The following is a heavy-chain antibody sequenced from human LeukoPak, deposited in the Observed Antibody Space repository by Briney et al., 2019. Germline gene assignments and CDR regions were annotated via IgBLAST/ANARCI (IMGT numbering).Heavy chain of an antibody. Sequence: GGSLRLSXAASEFTFSSFAMSWVRQAPGKGLEWVSHISGSGGSTFYADSVKGRFTISRDNSKNTLYLQMDSLRAEDTAIYYCAKVITMTPGDYWGQGTLVTVSS. CDR2: ISGSGGST. V-gene: IGHV3-23*01. D-gene: IGHD3-22*01. J-gene: IGHJ4*02. CDR3: AKVITMTPGDY. CDR1: EFTFSSFA.